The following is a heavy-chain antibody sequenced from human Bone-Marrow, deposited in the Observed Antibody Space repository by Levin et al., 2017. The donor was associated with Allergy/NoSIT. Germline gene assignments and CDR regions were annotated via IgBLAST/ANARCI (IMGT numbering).Heavy chain of an antibody. J-gene: IGHJ3*02. CDR2: IYYSGST. D-gene: IGHD3-3*01. CDR1: GGPISSYS. CDR3: ARRVFGDAFDI. V-gene: IGHV4-59*08. Sequence: SETLSLTCSVFGGPISSYSWSWIRQPPGKGLEWIGSIYYSGSTNYNPSLKSRVTISVDTSKNRFSLKLSSVTAADTAVYYCARRVFGDAFDIWGQGTMVTVSS.